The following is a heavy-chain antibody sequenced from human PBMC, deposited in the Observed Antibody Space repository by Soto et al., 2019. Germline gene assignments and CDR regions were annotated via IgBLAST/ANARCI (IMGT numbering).Heavy chain of an antibody. V-gene: IGHV3-33*01. Sequence: QVQLVESGGGVVQPGRSLGLSCAASGFTFSSYGMHWVRQAPGKGLEWVAVIYYDGSNKYYADSVKGRFTISRDNSXNTLYLQMNSLRAEDTAVYYCARSQYSSSWYPFDYWGQGTLVTVSS. CDR3: ARSQYSSSWYPFDY. D-gene: IGHD6-13*01. CDR2: IYYDGSNK. J-gene: IGHJ4*02. CDR1: GFTFSSYG.